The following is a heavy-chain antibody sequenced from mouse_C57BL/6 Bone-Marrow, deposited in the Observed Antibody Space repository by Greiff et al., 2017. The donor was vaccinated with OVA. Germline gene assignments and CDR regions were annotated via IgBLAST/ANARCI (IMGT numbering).Heavy chain of an antibody. D-gene: IGHD1-1*01. CDR3: ARYYYGSSYGYFDV. J-gene: IGHJ1*03. Sequence: VQLQQSGAELARPGASVKMSCKASGYTFTSYTMHWVKQRPGQGLEWIGYINPSSGYTKYNQKFKDKATLTADKSSSTAYMQLSSLTSEDSAVYYCARYYYGSSYGYFDVWGTGTTVTVSS. CDR2: INPSSGYT. CDR1: GYTFTSYT. V-gene: IGHV1-4*01.